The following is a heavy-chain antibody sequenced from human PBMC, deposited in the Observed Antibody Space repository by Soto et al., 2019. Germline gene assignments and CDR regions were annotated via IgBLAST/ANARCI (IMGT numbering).Heavy chain of an antibody. V-gene: IGHV3-21*06. CDR1: GFTFTRYS. CDR2: ISSTTNYI. J-gene: IGHJ4*02. Sequence: GGSLRLSCAASGFTFTRYSMNWVRQAPGKGLEWVSSISSTTNYIYYGDSMKGRFTISRDNGKNSLYLEVHSLRAEDTAVYYCARESEDLTSNFDYWGQGTLVTVSS. CDR3: ARESEDLTSNFDY.